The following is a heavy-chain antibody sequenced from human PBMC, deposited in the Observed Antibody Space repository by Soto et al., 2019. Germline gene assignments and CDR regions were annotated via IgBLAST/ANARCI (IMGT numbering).Heavy chain of an antibody. CDR3: ARGPRIAAASTELDY. CDR2: INAGNGNT. J-gene: IGHJ4*02. CDR1: GYTFTSYA. D-gene: IGHD6-13*01. V-gene: IGHV1-3*01. Sequence: GASVKVSCKASGYTFTSYAMHWVRQAPGQRLEWMGWINAGNGNTKYSQKFQGRVTITRDTSASTAYMELSSLRSEDTAVYYCARGPRIAAASTELDYWGQGTLVTVSS.